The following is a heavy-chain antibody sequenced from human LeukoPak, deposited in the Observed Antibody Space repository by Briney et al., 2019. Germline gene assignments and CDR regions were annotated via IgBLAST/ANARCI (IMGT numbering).Heavy chain of an antibody. CDR1: GGSISSHY. CDR2: IYYSGST. CDR3: AREDPQTTVPEGMDV. J-gene: IGHJ6*02. Sequence: SETLSLTCTVSGGSISSHYWSWIRQPPGKGLEWIGYIYYSGSTNYNPSLKSRVTISVDTSRNQFSLQLRSVTAADTAVYYCAREDPQTTVPEGMDVWGQGTTVIVSS. D-gene: IGHD4-17*01. V-gene: IGHV4-59*11.